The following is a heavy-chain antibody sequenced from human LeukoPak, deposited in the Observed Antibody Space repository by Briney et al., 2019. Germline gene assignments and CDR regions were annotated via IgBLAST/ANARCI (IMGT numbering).Heavy chain of an antibody. D-gene: IGHD6-19*01. J-gene: IGHJ4*02. Sequence: PSETLPLTCTVSGGSISSSSYYWGWIRQPPGKGLEWIGRIYYSGSTYYNPSLKSRVTISVATSKNQFSLKLSSVTAADTAVYYCARLTPGAVAGKGTDYWGQGTLVTVSS. CDR2: IYYSGST. CDR1: GGSISSSSYY. CDR3: ARLTPGAVAGKGTDY. V-gene: IGHV4-39*01.